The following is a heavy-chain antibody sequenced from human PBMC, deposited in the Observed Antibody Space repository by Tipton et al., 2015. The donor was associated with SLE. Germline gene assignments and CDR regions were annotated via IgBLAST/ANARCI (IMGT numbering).Heavy chain of an antibody. D-gene: IGHD1-26*01. CDR2: IWYDGSNK. CDR3: ARDIGWGTFDI. CDR1: GFTFSTSA. Sequence: LSCAASGFTFSTSAMHWVRQAPGKGLEWVAVIWYDGSNKFYADSVKGRFTISRDNAKNSVDLQMNSLRAEDTAVYYCARDIGWGTFDIWGQGTMVTVSS. V-gene: IGHV3-33*01. J-gene: IGHJ3*02.